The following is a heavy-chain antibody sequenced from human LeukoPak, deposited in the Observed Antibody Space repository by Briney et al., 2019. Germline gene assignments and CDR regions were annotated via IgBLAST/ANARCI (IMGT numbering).Heavy chain of an antibody. V-gene: IGHV3-21*01. CDR2: ISSSSSYI. J-gene: IGHJ6*03. CDR3: ARDSTYYDFWSGPRAMDV. D-gene: IGHD3-3*01. Sequence: GGSLRLSCAASGFTFSSYSMNWVRQAPGKGLEWVSSISSSSSYIYYADSVKGRFTISRDNAKNSLYLQMNSLRAEDTAVYYCARDSTYYDFWSGPRAMDVWGKGTTVTVSS. CDR1: GFTFSSYS.